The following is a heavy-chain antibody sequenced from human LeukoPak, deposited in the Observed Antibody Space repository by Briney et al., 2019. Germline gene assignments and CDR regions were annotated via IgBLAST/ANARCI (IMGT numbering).Heavy chain of an antibody. V-gene: IGHV3-7*01. CDR1: GFTFSIYW. Sequence: GGSLRLSCAASGFTFSIYWMSWVRQAPGKGLELVGIIKQDGGEEYYVDSVKGRLTISRDNAKNSLYLQMNSLRAEDTAVYYCARDRYSGSRTDFDYWGQGTLVTVSS. CDR3: ARDRYSGSRTDFDY. D-gene: IGHD1-26*01. CDR2: IKQDGGEE. J-gene: IGHJ4*02.